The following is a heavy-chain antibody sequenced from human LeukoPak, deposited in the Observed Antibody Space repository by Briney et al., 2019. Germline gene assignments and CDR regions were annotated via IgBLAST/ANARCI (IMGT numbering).Heavy chain of an antibody. CDR1: EYTFTGYY. CDR3: ARSGSLGTFDI. J-gene: IGHJ3*02. D-gene: IGHD1-26*01. CDR2: INPNSGGT. Sequence: VASVKVSCKASEYTFTGYYMHWVRQAPGQGLEWMGWINPNSGGTNYAQKFQGRATMTRDTSISTAYMELSRLRSDDTAVYYCARSGSLGTFDIWGQGTMVTVSS. V-gene: IGHV1-2*02.